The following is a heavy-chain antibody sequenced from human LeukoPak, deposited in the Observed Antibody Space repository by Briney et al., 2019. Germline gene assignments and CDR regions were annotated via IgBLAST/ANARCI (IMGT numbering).Heavy chain of an antibody. J-gene: IGHJ4*02. Sequence: PSETLSLTCTVSGGSISSYYWSWIRQPAGKGLEWIGRIYTSGSTNYNPSLKSRVTMSVDTSKNQFSLKLSSVTAADTAVYYCARAAQFGGGSYYGGSYFDYWGQGTLVTVSS. CDR2: IYTSGST. CDR1: GGSISSYY. CDR3: ARAAQFGGGSYYGGSYFDY. D-gene: IGHD1-26*01. V-gene: IGHV4-4*07.